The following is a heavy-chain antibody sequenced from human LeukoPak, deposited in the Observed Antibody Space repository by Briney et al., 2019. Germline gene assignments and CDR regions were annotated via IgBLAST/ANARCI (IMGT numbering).Heavy chain of an antibody. V-gene: IGHV3-7*04. D-gene: IGHD6-19*01. CDR1: GFTFSSYW. CDR3: ARLRAGDYFDY. CDR2: IKEDGSEK. J-gene: IGHJ4*02. Sequence: GGSLRLSCAASGFTFSSYWMSWVRQAPGKGLEWVANIKEDGSEKYYVDSVKGRLTISRDTAKSSLYLQMNSLRAEDAAVYYCARLRAGDYFDYWGQGTLVTVSS.